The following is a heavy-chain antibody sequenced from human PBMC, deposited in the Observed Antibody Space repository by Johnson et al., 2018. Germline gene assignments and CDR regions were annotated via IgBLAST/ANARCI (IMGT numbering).Heavy chain of an antibody. CDR3: TSEGH. CDR1: GFTFGAYA. CDR2: IRSKAHSYAT. V-gene: IGHV3-73*01. J-gene: IGHJ1*01. Sequence: VRLVQSGGGLVKPGRSLRLSCTASGFTFGAYAMHWVRQDSGKGLEWVGRIRSKAHSYATAYAASGKGRFTISRDDSKNTAYLQMNSLKTEDTAVYYCTSEGHWGQGTLVTVSS.